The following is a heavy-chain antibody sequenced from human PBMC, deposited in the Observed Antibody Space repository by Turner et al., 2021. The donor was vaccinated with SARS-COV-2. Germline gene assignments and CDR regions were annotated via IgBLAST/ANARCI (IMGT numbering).Heavy chain of an antibody. D-gene: IGHD1-1*01. V-gene: IGHV1-8*01. J-gene: IGHJ3*01. Sequence: QVQLVQSGAELTNPGASLKVDCKASGYSFTSYDINWVRQATGQVPEGVGYMNAGSGDTGHARRFQGRVTLTRDTSINTAYMELSGLSFEDTAIYYCARYDYRLRQGFDVWGQGTKVIVSS. CDR2: MNAGSGDT. CDR1: GYSFTSYD. CDR3: ARYDYRLRQGFDV.